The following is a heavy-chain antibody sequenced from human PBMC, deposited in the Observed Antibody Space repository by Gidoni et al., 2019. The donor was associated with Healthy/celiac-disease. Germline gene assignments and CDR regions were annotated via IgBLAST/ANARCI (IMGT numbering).Heavy chain of an antibody. J-gene: IGHJ6*03. D-gene: IGHD2-2*01. Sequence: QVQLVESGGGVVQPGRSLRLSCAASGFTFSSYGMHWVRQAPGKGLEWVAVIWYDGSNKYYADSVKGRFTISRDNSKNTLYLQMNSLRAEDTAVYYCARGHRYCSSTSCSYYYYYYMDVWGKGTTVTVSS. CDR1: GFTFSSYG. CDR3: ARGHRYCSSTSCSYYYYYYMDV. V-gene: IGHV3-33*01. CDR2: IWYDGSNK.